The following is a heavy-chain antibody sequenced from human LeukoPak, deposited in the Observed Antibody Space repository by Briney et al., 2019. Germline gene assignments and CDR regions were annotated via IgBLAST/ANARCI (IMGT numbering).Heavy chain of an antibody. Sequence: PGGSLRLSCSASGFTFSSYAMHWVRQAPGKGLEYFSAISRNGGSTYYADSVKGRFTISRDNSKNTLYLQMSSLRAEDTAVYYCSGYCSSTSCYRGDFFDYWGQGTLVTVSS. D-gene: IGHD2-2*01. CDR2: ISRNGGST. V-gene: IGHV3-64D*06. CDR3: SGYCSSTSCYRGDFFDY. J-gene: IGHJ4*02. CDR1: GFTFSSYA.